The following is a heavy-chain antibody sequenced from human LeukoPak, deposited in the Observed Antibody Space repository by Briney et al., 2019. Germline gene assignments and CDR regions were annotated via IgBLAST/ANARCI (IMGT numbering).Heavy chain of an antibody. Sequence: SETLSLTCAVYGGSFSGYYWSWIRQPPGKGLEWIGEINHSGSTNYNPSLKSRVTISVDTSKNQFSLKMSPVTAAATAVYYCARESTIFGVVRYFDYWGQGTLVTVSS. CDR3: ARESTIFGVVRYFDY. CDR2: INHSGST. J-gene: IGHJ4*02. CDR1: GGSFSGYY. V-gene: IGHV4-34*01. D-gene: IGHD3-3*01.